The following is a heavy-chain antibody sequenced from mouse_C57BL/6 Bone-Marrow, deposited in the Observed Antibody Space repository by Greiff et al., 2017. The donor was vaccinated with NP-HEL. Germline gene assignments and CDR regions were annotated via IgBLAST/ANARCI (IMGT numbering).Heavy chain of an antibody. J-gene: IGHJ3*01. D-gene: IGHD1-1*01. CDR3: ARQVLYYGSSYVY. V-gene: IGHV1-64*01. Sequence: VQLQQPGAELVKPGASVKLSCKASGYTFTSYWMHWVKQRPGQGLEWIGMIHPNSGSTNYNEKFKSKATLTVDKSSSTAYMQLSSLTSEDSAVYYCARQVLYYGSSYVYWGQGTLVTVSA. CDR2: IHPNSGST. CDR1: GYTFTSYW.